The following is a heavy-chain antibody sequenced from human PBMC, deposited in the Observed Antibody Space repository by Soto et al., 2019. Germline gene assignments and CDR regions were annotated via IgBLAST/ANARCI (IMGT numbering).Heavy chain of an antibody. V-gene: IGHV4-4*02. CDR3: ARSFGGYEIDY. J-gene: IGHJ4*02. CDR1: GASISSNYF. CDR2: ISHSGSV. Sequence: QALLQESGPGLVQPSGTLSLSCAVSGASISSNYFCGWVRQPPGKGLEWVGDISHSGSVNYNPSLKSRVTISIDKSKNQFSLKLNSVTAADTAVYYCARSFGGYEIDYWGQGTLVIVSS. D-gene: IGHD6-19*01.